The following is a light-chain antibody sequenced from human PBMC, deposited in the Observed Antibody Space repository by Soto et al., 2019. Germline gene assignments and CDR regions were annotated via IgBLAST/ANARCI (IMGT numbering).Light chain of an antibody. V-gene: IGKV1-9*01. J-gene: IGKJ4*01. CDR1: QDISSY. CDR2: AAS. Sequence: IQVTQSLSSLSASVGDRVTITCRASQDISSYLAWYQQKPGKAPTLLIYAASTLQSGVPSRFSGSGFGTDFTLTISSLQAEDFASYYCQQLRSYPSTFGGG. CDR3: QQLRSYPST.